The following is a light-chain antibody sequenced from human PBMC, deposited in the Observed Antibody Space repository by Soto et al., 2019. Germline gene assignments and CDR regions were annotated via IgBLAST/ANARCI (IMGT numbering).Light chain of an antibody. CDR3: QQSYSTPVLT. CDR1: QSISSY. Sequence: DIQMTQSPSSLSASVGDRVTITCRASQSISSYLNWYQQKPGKAPKLLIYAASSLQSGVPSRFSGSGSGTDLSLTISSLQPEDFATYYCQQSYSTPVLTFGGGTKVEIK. J-gene: IGKJ4*01. V-gene: IGKV1-39*01. CDR2: AAS.